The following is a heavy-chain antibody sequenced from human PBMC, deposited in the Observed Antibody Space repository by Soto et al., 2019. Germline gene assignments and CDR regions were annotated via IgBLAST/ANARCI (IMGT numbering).Heavy chain of an antibody. J-gene: IGHJ4*02. D-gene: IGHD2-15*01. V-gene: IGHV1-3*01. Sequence: ASVKVSCKASGYTFTSYAMHWVRQAPGQRLEWMGWINAVNGNTKYSQKFQGRVTITRDTSASTAYMELSSLRSEDTAVYYCAVVVAATNYFNCWGQGTLVTVSS. CDR3: AVVVAATNYFNC. CDR2: INAVNGNT. CDR1: GYTFTSYA.